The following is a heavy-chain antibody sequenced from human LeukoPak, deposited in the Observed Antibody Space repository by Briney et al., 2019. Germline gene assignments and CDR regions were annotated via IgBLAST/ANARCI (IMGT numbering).Heavy chain of an antibody. V-gene: IGHV3-21*04. Sequence: GGSLRLSCAASGFTFSSYSMNWVRQAPGKGLEWVSSISSGSSYIYYADSVKGRFTISRDNSKNTLYLQMNSLRAEDTAVYYCAKGRGIAVGNFDYWGQGTLVTVSS. D-gene: IGHD6-19*01. J-gene: IGHJ4*02. CDR3: AKGRGIAVGNFDY. CDR2: ISSGSSYI. CDR1: GFTFSSYS.